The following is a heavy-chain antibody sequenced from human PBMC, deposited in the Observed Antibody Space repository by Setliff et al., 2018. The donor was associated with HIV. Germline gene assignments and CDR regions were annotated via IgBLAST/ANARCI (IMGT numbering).Heavy chain of an antibody. V-gene: IGHV1-18*01. CDR2: INGYNSKT. Sequence: GASVKVSCKPSGYNFNNFGVSWVRQAPGKGLEWLGYINGYNSKTRYSPRLQGRLTLTTDTSTNTVYLELRSLISDDTASYYCAREAPRYASGAFDFWGQGTMVTVSS. D-gene: IGHD3-10*01. CDR1: GYNFNNFG. CDR3: AREAPRYASGAFDF. J-gene: IGHJ3*01.